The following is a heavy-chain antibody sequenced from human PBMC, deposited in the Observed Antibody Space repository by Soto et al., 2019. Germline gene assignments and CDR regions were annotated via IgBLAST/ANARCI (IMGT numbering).Heavy chain of an antibody. D-gene: IGHD5-18*01. J-gene: IGHJ4*02. CDR1: GGSISSGGYY. CDR2: IYYSGST. V-gene: IGHV4-31*03. CDR3: ARIVGGYSSD. Sequence: PSETLSLTCTVSGGSISSGGYYWSWIRQHPGKGLEWIGYIYYSGSTYYSPSLKSRVTISVDTSKNQFSLKLSSVTAADTAVYYCARIVGGYSSDWGQGTLVTVSS.